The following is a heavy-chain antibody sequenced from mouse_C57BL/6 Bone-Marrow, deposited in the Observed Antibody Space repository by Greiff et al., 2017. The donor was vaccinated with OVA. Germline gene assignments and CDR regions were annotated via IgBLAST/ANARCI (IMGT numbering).Heavy chain of an antibody. Sequence: VQLVESGPELVKPGASVTLSCKASGYTFTSYDINWVKPRPGQGLEWIGWIYPRDGSTKYNEKFKGQATLTVDTSSSTAYMELHSLTSEDSAVYFCARRDYGSPYWYFDVWGTGTTVTVSS. CDR2: IYPRDGST. CDR1: GYTFTSYD. CDR3: ARRDYGSPYWYFDV. V-gene: IGHV1-85*01. D-gene: IGHD1-1*01. J-gene: IGHJ1*03.